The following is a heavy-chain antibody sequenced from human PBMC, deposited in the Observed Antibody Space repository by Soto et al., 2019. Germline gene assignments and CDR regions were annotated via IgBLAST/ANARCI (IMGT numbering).Heavy chain of an antibody. CDR2: IDYSGGT. Sequence: PSETLSLTCTVSGGSISSSDSYWGWIRRPPGKGLEWVGTIDYSGGTTYNPSLESRVTISVDTSKNQFSLRLSFMTAADTAVYYCARRTPLYASESSRFAPWGQGTLVTVSS. CDR3: ARRTPLYASESSRFAP. V-gene: IGHV4-39*01. J-gene: IGHJ5*02. CDR1: GGSISSSDSY. D-gene: IGHD3-10*01.